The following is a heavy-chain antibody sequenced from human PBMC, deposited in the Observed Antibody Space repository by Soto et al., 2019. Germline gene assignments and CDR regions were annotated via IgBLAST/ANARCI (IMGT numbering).Heavy chain of an antibody. D-gene: IGHD3-16*02. CDR1: GGSISSSSYY. CDR3: ARTNRGQGFDF. CDR2: IYYSGST. V-gene: IGHV4-39*01. J-gene: IGHJ4*02. Sequence: SETLSLTCTVSGGSISSSSYYWGWIRQPPGKGLEWIGSIYYSGSTYYNPSLKSRVTMSMDTSKTQFSLKLTSVTAADTAVYYCARTNRGQGFDFWGQGTPVTVSS.